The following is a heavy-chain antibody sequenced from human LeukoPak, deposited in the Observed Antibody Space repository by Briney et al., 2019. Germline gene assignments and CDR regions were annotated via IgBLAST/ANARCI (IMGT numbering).Heavy chain of an antibody. V-gene: IGHV2-5*01. D-gene: IGHD3-3*01. J-gene: IGHJ5*02. Sequence: ESGPTLVKPTQTLTLTCTFAGFSLSTSGVGVGWIRQPPGKALEWLALIYYNSDKRYSPSLKSRLTITKDTSKNQVVLTMTNMDPVDTATYYCARLTLSYDFWSSPDPWGQGTLVTVSS. CDR3: ARLTLSYDFWSSPDP. CDR1: GFSLSTSGVG. CDR2: IYYNSDK.